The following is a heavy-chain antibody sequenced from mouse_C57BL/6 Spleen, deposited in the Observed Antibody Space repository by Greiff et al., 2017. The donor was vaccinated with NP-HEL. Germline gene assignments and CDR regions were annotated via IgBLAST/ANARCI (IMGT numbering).Heavy chain of an antibody. D-gene: IGHD1-1*01. CDR1: GYTFTDYY. V-gene: IGHV1-26*01. CDR3: ARGMGDYYGSSYESYFDY. Sequence: VQLQQSGPELVKPGASVKISCKASGYTFTDYYMNWVKQSHGKSLEWIGDINPNNGGTSYNQKFKGKATLTVDKSSSTAYMELRSLTSEDSAVYYCARGMGDYYGSSYESYFDYWGQGTTLTVSS. CDR2: INPNNGGT. J-gene: IGHJ2*01.